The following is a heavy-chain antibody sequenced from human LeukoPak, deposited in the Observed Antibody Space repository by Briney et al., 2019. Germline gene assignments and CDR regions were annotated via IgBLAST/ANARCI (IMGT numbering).Heavy chain of an antibody. Sequence: PGGSLRLSCAASGFTFSDYYMSWIRQAPGKRLEWVSYISSSGSTIYYADSVKGRFTISRDNAKNSLYLQMNSLRAEDTAVYYCARVSPPDDFWSGYYYYFDYWGQGTLVTVSS. D-gene: IGHD3-3*01. CDR3: ARVSPPDDFWSGYYYYFDY. CDR2: ISSSGSTI. J-gene: IGHJ4*02. V-gene: IGHV3-11*04. CDR1: GFTFSDYY.